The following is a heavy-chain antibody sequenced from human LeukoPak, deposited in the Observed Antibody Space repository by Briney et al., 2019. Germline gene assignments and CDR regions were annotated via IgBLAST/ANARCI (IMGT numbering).Heavy chain of an antibody. Sequence: GGSLRLSCTASGFSFSSYSMNWVRQAPGKGLEWVSYISSSSNTIYYADSVKGRFTISRDNARNSLYLQMKSLRAEDTAVYYCARTPSIVGYTSRELGHWYFDLWGRGTPVTVSS. V-gene: IGHV3-48*04. J-gene: IGHJ2*01. CDR1: GFSFSSYS. CDR3: ARTPSIVGYTSRELGHWYFDL. D-gene: IGHD6-13*01. CDR2: ISSSSNTI.